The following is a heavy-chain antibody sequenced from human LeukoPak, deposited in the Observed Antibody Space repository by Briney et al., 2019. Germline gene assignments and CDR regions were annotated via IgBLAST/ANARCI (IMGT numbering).Heavy chain of an antibody. D-gene: IGHD6-6*01. V-gene: IGHV3-23*01. Sequence: GGSLRLSCAASGLTFSIYAMSWVRQAPGKGLQWVSTITDSGGSTHYSDSVKGRFTISRDNSKNTLYLQMNSLRAEDTAVYYCAKDRDPYSSSSSNFDYWGQGTLVTVSS. CDR2: ITDSGGST. J-gene: IGHJ4*02. CDR3: AKDRDPYSSSSSNFDY. CDR1: GLTFSIYA.